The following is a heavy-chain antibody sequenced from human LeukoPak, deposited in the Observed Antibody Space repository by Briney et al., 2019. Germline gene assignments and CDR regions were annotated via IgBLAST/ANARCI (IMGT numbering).Heavy chain of an antibody. D-gene: IGHD1-26*01. CDR2: ISGDGGST. CDR1: RFTFDDYA. CDR3: AKDIAERELLGYYYYGMDV. J-gene: IGHJ6*02. V-gene: IGHV3-43*02. Sequence: GGSLRLSCAASRFTFDDYAMHWVRQAPGKGLEWVSLISGDGGSTYYADSVKGRFTISRDNSKNSLYLQMNSLRTEDTALYYCAKDIAERELLGYYYYGMDVWGQGTTVTVSS.